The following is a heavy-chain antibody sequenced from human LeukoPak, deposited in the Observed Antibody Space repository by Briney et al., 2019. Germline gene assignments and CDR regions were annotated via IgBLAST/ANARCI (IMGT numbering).Heavy chain of an antibody. CDR3: ARDPPSGYSSSWPASKDY. V-gene: IGHV3-9*01. D-gene: IGHD6-13*01. J-gene: IGHJ4*02. CDR1: GFTFDDYA. CDR2: ISWNSGSI. Sequence: PGGSLRLSCAASGFTFDDYAMHWVRQAPGKGLEWVSGISWNSGSIGYADSVKGRFTISRDNAKNSLYLQMNSLRAEDTAVYYCARDPPSGYSSSWPASKDYWGQGTLVTVSS.